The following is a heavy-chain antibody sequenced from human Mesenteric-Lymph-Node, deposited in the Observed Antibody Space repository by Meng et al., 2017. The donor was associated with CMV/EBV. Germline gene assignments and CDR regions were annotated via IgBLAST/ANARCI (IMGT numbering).Heavy chain of an antibody. CDR3: ARGRGARLKDGYSDY. D-gene: IGHD5-24*01. Sequence: GGSLRLSCAASGFSVSTNYMTWVRQAPGKGLEWVSVIYSGGSSYYADSVEGRFTISRDYSENTLYLQMSNLIVEDTAVYYCARGRGARLKDGYSDYWGQGTLVTVSS. J-gene: IGHJ4*02. CDR1: GFSVSTNY. CDR2: IYSGGSS. V-gene: IGHV3-53*01.